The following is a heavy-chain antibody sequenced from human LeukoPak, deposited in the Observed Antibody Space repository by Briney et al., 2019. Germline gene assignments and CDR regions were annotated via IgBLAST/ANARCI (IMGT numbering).Heavy chain of an antibody. CDR3: ASGSYDSSGRPF. V-gene: IGHV4-59*01. CDR2: IYYSGST. J-gene: IGHJ4*02. Sequence: SETLSLTCTVSGGSISSYHWSWIRQPPGKGLEWIGYIYYSGSTNYNPSLKSRVTISVDTSKNQFSLKLSSVTAADTAVYYCASGSYDSSGRPFWGQGTLVTVSS. CDR1: GGSISSYH. D-gene: IGHD3-22*01.